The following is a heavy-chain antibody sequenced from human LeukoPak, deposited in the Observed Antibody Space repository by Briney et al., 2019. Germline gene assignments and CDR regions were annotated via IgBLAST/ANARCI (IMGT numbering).Heavy chain of an antibody. CDR1: GYTFTNYG. CDR2: ISASNGNT. CDR3: AGVGGEQWLVIGGY. Sequence: ASVKVSCKASGYTFTNYGISWVRQAPGQGLEWMGWISASNGNTNYAQRLQGRVTMTTDTSTSTAYMELRSLRSDDTAVYYRAGVGGEQWLVIGGYWGQGTLVTVSS. J-gene: IGHJ4*02. V-gene: IGHV1-18*01. D-gene: IGHD6-19*01.